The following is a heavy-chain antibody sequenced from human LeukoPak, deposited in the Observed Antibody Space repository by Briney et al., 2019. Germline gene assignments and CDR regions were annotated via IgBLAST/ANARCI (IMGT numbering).Heavy chain of an antibody. D-gene: IGHD3-9*01. CDR3: ARGVLRYFDWSHDY. CDR2: IYYSGST. CDR1: GGSISSYY. Sequence: SETLSLTCTVSGGSISSYYWSWIRQPPGKGLEWIGYIYYSGSTNYNPSLKSRVTISVDTSKNQFSLKLSSVTAADTAVYYCARGVLRYFDWSHDYWGQGTLVTVSS. J-gene: IGHJ4*02. V-gene: IGHV4-59*01.